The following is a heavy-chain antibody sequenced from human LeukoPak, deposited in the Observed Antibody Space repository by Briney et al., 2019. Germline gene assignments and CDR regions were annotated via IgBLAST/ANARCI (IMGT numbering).Heavy chain of an antibody. Sequence: GGSLRLSCAASGFTVSSNYMSWVRQAPGKGLEWVSVIYSGGSTYYADSVKGRFTISRDNSKNTLYLQMNSLRAEDTAVYYCARPRIAAAGTNYYYGMGVWGQGTTVTVSS. CDR1: GFTVSSNY. CDR3: ARPRIAAAGTNYYYGMGV. V-gene: IGHV3-66*02. J-gene: IGHJ6*02. D-gene: IGHD6-13*01. CDR2: IYSGGST.